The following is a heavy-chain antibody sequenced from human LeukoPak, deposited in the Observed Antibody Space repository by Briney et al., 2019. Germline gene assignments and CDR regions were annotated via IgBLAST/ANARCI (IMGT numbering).Heavy chain of an antibody. V-gene: IGHV4-61*01. D-gene: IGHD3-22*01. Sequence: SETLSLTCTVSGGSVSSGSYYWSWIRQPPGRGLEWIGYIYYSGSTNYNPSLKSRVTISVDMSKNQFSLKLSSVTAADTAVYYCARDEDSSGHFDYWGQGTLVTVSS. CDR2: IYYSGST. J-gene: IGHJ4*02. CDR3: ARDEDSSGHFDY. CDR1: GGSVSSGSYY.